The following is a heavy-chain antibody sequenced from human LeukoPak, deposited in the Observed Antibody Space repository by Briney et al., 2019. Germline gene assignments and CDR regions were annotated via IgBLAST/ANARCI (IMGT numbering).Heavy chain of an antibody. CDR1: GGSISGYY. J-gene: IGHJ6*02. CDR3: ARISGFGDLRTYFFYGMDV. Sequence: PSETLSLTCTVSGGSISGYYWTWIRQPAGKGLEWIGRIYSSGSTNYNLSLKSRVTMSVDTSQNQFSLKLTSLTAADTAMYYCARISGFGDLRTYFFYGMDVWGQGTTVTVSS. D-gene: IGHD3-10*01. V-gene: IGHV4-4*07. CDR2: IYSSGST.